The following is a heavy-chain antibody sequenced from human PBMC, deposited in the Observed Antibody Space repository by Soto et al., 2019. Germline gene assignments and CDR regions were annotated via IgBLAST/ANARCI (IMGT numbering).Heavy chain of an antibody. CDR1: GGTFSSYA. J-gene: IGHJ6*02. CDR2: IIPIFGTA. V-gene: IGHV1-69*13. Sequence: ASVKVSCKASGGTFSSYAISWVRQARGQGLEWMGGIIPIFGTANYAQKFQGRVTITADESTSTAYMELSSLRSEDTAVYYCARGGVPAAIRTYYYYYGMDVWGQGTTVTVSS. D-gene: IGHD2-2*02. CDR3: ARGGVPAAIRTYYYYYGMDV.